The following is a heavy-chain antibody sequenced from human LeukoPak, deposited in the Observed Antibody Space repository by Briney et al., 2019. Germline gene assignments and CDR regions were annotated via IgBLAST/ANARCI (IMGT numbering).Heavy chain of an antibody. J-gene: IGHJ4*02. Sequence: SVKVSCKASRGTFSSYATSWVRQAPGQGLEWMEGMIPMFGTANYAQKFQGRVTITADESTSTAYMELSSLRSEDTAVYYCARSRDYYDSSGYESDYWGQGTLVTVSS. D-gene: IGHD3-22*01. CDR1: RGTFSSYA. CDR2: MIPMFGTA. V-gene: IGHV1-69*01. CDR3: ARSRDYYDSSGYESDY.